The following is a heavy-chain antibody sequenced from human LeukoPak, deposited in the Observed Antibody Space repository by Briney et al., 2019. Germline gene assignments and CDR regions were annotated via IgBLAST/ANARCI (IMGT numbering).Heavy chain of an antibody. Sequence: GGSLRLSRAASGFTFSDYWMHWVRQVPGKGLVWVSRINTSGSSTTYADSVKGRFTISRGNAKNTLYLQMDSLRAEDTGVYYCARSNHADDFWGQGTLVTVSS. CDR2: INTSGSST. CDR1: GFTFSDYW. CDR3: ARSNHADDF. V-gene: IGHV3-74*03. D-gene: IGHD1-14*01. J-gene: IGHJ4*02.